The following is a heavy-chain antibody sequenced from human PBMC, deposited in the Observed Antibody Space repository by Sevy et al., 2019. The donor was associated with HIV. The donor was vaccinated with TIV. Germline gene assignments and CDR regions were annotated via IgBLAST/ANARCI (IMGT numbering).Heavy chain of an antibody. CDR1: GFTFSDSW. V-gene: IGHV3-7*01. CDR3: ARDRAYSAVDY. D-gene: IGHD5-18*01. Sequence: GGSLRLSCVASGFTFSDSWMIWVRQAPGKGLKRIAFINEDGSRLGYVDSVRGRFTISRENIKNLLYLQMNNLRAEDTALYFCARDRAYSAVDYWGQGTLVTVSS. CDR2: INEDGSRL. J-gene: IGHJ4*02.